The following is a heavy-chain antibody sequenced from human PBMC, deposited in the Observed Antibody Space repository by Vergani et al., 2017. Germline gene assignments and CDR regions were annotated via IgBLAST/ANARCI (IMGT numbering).Heavy chain of an antibody. J-gene: IGHJ4*02. CDR2: IKEDGSET. Sequence: EVQLMESGGGLVQPGGSLRLSCAASGFPFSYYWMSWVRQAPGKGLEWVANIKEDGSETFYVDSVMGRFTISRDNAKNSLYLQMNGLRAEDTAVYFCARLSLRASRREAPVFDDWGQGTLVTVSS. CDR3: ARLSLRASRREAPVFDD. V-gene: IGHV3-7*01. CDR1: GFPFSYYW. D-gene: IGHD6-6*01.